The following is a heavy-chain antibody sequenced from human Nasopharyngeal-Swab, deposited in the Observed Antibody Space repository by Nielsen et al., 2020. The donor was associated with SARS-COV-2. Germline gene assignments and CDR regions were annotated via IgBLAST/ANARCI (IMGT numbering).Heavy chain of an antibody. CDR3: ARDEGFTTGWYLSYYFDY. CDR1: NFTFSSYG. Sequence: LKISCAASNFTFSSYGLHWVRQAPGKGLEWVAVIAYDGSNKYYADSVKGRFTISRDNSNNMLFLQMNSLRAEDTALYYCARDEGFTTGWYLSYYFDYWGQGTLVTVSS. CDR2: IAYDGSNK. D-gene: IGHD6-19*01. V-gene: IGHV3-30*03. J-gene: IGHJ4*02.